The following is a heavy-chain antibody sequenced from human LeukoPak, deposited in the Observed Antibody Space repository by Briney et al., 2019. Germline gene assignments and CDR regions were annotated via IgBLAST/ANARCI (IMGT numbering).Heavy chain of an antibody. CDR3: ARVRDYYDSSGYPDI. V-gene: IGHV4-59*01. CDR1: GGSISSYY. CDR2: IYYSGST. J-gene: IGHJ3*02. D-gene: IGHD3-22*01. Sequence: PSETLSLTCTVSGGSISSYYWSWIRQPPGKGLEWIGYIYYSGSTNYNPSLKSRVTISVDTSKNQFSLKLSSVTAADTAVYYCARVRDYYDSSGYPDIWGQGTMVTVSS.